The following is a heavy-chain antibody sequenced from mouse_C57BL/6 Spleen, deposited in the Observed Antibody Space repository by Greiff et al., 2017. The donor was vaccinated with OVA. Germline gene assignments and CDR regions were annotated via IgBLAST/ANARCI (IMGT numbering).Heavy chain of an antibody. J-gene: IGHJ1*03. CDR2: INPSNGGT. Sequence: QVHVKQPGTELVKPGASVKLSCKASGYTFTSYWMHWVKQRPGQGLEWIGNINPSNGGTNYNEKFKSKATLTVDKSSSTAYMQLSSLTSEDSAVYYCARRGFRVYWYFDVWGTGTTVTVSS. V-gene: IGHV1-53*01. CDR3: ARRGFRVYWYFDV. CDR1: GYTFTSYW.